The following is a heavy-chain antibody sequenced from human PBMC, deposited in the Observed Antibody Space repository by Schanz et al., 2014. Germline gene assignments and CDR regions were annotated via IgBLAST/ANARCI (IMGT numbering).Heavy chain of an antibody. J-gene: IGHJ4*02. D-gene: IGHD6-19*01. CDR1: GFTFSTYA. CDR2: ISNDGSSK. Sequence: VHLVESGGGLVKPGGSLRLSCAASGFTFSTYAMHWVRQAPGKGLEWVAYISNDGSSKYYADSVKGRFTISRGNSNNTLHLQMNSLRPEDTAVYHCATGDASGWYFFDYWGQGTLVTVSS. CDR3: ATGDASGWYFFDY. V-gene: IGHV3-30*01.